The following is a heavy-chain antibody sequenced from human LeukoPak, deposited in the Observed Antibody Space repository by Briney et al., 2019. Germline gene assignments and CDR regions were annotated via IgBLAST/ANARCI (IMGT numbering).Heavy chain of an antibody. D-gene: IGHD3-22*01. Sequence: SVKVSCKASGGTFSSYAISWVRQAPGQGLEWMGGIIPIFGTANYAQKFQGRVTITADESSNTAYMELSSLRSEDTAVYYCARVSVVTKIGVGGGAFDIWGQGTMVTVSS. J-gene: IGHJ3*02. CDR1: GGTFSSYA. V-gene: IGHV1-69*01. CDR3: ARVSVVTKIGVGGGAFDI. CDR2: IIPIFGTA.